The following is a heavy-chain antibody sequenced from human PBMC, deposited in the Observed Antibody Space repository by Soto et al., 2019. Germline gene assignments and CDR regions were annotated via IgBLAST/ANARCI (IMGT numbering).Heavy chain of an antibody. CDR2: IIPMFGKA. Sequence: QVQLVQSGAEVKKPGSSVKVSCKASGGTFSSSAISWVRQAPGQGLEWMGGIIPMFGKANYAQKFQGRVTITADESTSTAYMELSSLRSDDTAVYYCARDRRGVGATLWFDPWGQGTLVTVSS. CDR1: GGTFSSSA. CDR3: ARDRRGVGATLWFDP. J-gene: IGHJ5*02. D-gene: IGHD1-26*01. V-gene: IGHV1-69*01.